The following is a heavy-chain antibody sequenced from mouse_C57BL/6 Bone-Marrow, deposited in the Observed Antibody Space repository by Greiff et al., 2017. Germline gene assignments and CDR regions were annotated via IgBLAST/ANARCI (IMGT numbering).Heavy chain of an antibody. CDR2: ISYDGSN. J-gene: IGHJ2*01. CDR1: GYSITSGYY. V-gene: IGHV3-6*01. Sequence: ESGPGLVKPSQSLSLTCSVTGYSITSGYYWNWIRQFPGNKLEWMGYISYDGSNNYNPSLKNRISITRDTSKNQFFLKLNSVTTEDTATYYCAGDYYGSSYGYWGQGTTLTVSS. CDR3: AGDYYGSSYGY. D-gene: IGHD1-1*01.